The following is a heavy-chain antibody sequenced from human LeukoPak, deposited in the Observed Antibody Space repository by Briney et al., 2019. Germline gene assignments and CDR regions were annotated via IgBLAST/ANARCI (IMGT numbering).Heavy chain of an antibody. CDR1: GFTFSSYS. V-gene: IGHV3-21*01. D-gene: IGHD2-15*01. CDR2: ISSSSSYI. J-gene: IGHJ5*02. Sequence: GGSLRLSCAASGFTFSSYSMNWVRQAPGKGLEWVSSISSSSSYIYYADSVKGRFTISRDDDKNSLYLQMNRLRAEDTAVYYCARSLYCSGGSCYGNNWFDPWGQGTLVTVSS. CDR3: ARSLYCSGGSCYGNNWFDP.